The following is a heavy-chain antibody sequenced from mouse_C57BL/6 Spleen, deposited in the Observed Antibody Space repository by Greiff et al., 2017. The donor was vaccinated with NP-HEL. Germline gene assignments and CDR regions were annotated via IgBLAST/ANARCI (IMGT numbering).Heavy chain of an antibody. J-gene: IGHJ1*03. CDR1: GYAFTNYL. D-gene: IGHD5-1*01. CDR2: INPGSSGT. CDR3: ARGVGVPYWYFDV. Sequence: VQLQQSGAELVRPGTSVKVSCKASGYAFTNYLIEWVKQRPGQGLEWIGVINPGSSGTNYNETFKGKATLTADKSSSTAYMQLSSLTSEDSSVYFWARGVGVPYWYFDVWGTGATVTVSS. V-gene: IGHV1-54*01.